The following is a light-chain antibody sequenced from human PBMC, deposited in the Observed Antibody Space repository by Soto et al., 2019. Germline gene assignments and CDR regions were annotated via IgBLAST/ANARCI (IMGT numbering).Light chain of an antibody. CDR2: AAS. CDR3: HQHGGSPET. Sequence: DIQMTQSPSSLSASVGDRVTITCRASQSIGSSLNWYQQKPGKAPKLLMYAASSLQSGVPSSFSGSGSGTEFIFTISGLEPEDSGIYHCHQHGGSPETFGQGTKVDIK. CDR1: QSIGSS. J-gene: IGKJ1*01. V-gene: IGKV1-39*01.